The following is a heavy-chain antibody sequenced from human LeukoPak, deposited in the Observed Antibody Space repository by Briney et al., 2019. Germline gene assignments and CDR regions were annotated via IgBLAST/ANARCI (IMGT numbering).Heavy chain of an antibody. D-gene: IGHD5-24*01. Sequence: SETLSLTCTVSGGSISSSSYYWDWIRQPPGKGLEWIGSIYYSGSTYYNPSLKSRVTISVDTSKNQFSLKLSSVTAADTAVYYCARDRRILEMATRVFDYWGQGTLVTVSS. CDR3: ARDRRILEMATRVFDY. J-gene: IGHJ4*02. V-gene: IGHV4-39*07. CDR2: IYYSGST. CDR1: GGSISSSSYY.